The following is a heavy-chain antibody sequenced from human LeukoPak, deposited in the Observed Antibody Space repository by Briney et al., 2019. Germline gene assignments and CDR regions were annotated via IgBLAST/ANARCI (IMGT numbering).Heavy chain of an antibody. V-gene: IGHV3-7*01. CDR1: GFTFTSYW. J-gene: IGHJ3*02. D-gene: IGHD5-18*01. CDR3: ARVRYTYGLDAFAI. Sequence: GGSLRLSCAASGFTFTSYWMSWVRQAPGKGLEWVANIKHDGSDKYYVDSVKGRFTISRDSAKNSLYLQMNSLRAEDTAVYYCARVRYTYGLDAFAIWGQGTMVTVSS. CDR2: IKHDGSDK.